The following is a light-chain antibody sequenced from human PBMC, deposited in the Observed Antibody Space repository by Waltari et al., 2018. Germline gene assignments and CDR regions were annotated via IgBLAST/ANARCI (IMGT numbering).Light chain of an antibody. CDR2: TDN. J-gene: IGLJ2*01. CDR1: SSNIGSHY. CDR3: AAWDDSLSGHVV. Sequence: QSVLTQPPSASGTPGQRVTISCSGSSSNIGSHYVYWYQHLPGTAPKLLIYTDNQRPSGVPDRSSGSKSGTSASLAISGLRSEDEGDYYCAAWDDSLSGHVVFGGGTKLTVL. V-gene: IGLV1-47*02.